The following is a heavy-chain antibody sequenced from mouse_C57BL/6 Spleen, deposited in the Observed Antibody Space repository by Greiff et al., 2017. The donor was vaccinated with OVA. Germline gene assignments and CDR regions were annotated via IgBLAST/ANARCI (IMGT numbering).Heavy chain of an antibody. Sequence: QVHVKQSGAELVRPGASVTLSCKASGYTFTDYEMHWVKQTPVHGLEWIGAIDPETGGTAYNQKFKGKAILTADKSSSTAYMELRSLTSEDSAVYYCTRGSVTTVVAPYAMDYWGQGTSVTVSS. V-gene: IGHV1-15*01. CDR1: GYTFTDYE. J-gene: IGHJ4*01. CDR3: TRGSVTTVVAPYAMDY. CDR2: IDPETGGT. D-gene: IGHD1-1*01.